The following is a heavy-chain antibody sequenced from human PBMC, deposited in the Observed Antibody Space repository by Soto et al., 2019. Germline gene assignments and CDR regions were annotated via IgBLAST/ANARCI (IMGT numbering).Heavy chain of an antibody. CDR1: GYSFTSYW. CDR2: IDPSDSYT. V-gene: IGHV5-10-1*01. Sequence: GESLKISCKGSGYSFTSYWISWVRQMPGKGLEWMGRIDPSDSYTNYSPSFQGHVTISADKSISTAYLQWSSLKASDTAMYYCARHNYYGSGSYYTTPLAFDIWGQGTMGTVS. J-gene: IGHJ3*02. CDR3: ARHNYYGSGSYYTTPLAFDI. D-gene: IGHD3-10*01.